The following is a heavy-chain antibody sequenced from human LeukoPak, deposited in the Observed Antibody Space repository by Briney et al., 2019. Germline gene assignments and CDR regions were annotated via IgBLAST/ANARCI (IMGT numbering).Heavy chain of an antibody. CDR1: GYTFTSYA. J-gene: IGHJ3*02. Sequence: ASVKVSCKASGYTFTSYAMHWVRQAPGQRLEWMGWINAGNGNTKYSQKFQGRVTITRDTSASTAYMELSSLRSEDTAVYYCARDWAEVGAFDIWGQGTMVTVSS. D-gene: IGHD3-16*01. CDR3: ARDWAEVGAFDI. V-gene: IGHV1-3*01. CDR2: INAGNGNT.